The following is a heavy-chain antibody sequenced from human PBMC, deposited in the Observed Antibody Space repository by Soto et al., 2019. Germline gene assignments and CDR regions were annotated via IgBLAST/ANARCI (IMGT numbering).Heavy chain of an antibody. CDR3: ARSYCSGGSCYPPDYYYGMDV. J-gene: IGHJ6*02. CDR2: IYYSGST. D-gene: IGHD2-15*01. CDR1: GGSISSGDYY. Sequence: QVQLQESGPGLVKPSQTLSLTCTVSGGSISSGDYYWSWIRQPPGKGLEWIGYIYYSGSTYYNPSLKSRVTISVDTSKNQFSLKLSSVTAADTAVYYCARSYCSGGSCYPPDYYYGMDVWGQGTTVTVSS. V-gene: IGHV4-30-4*01.